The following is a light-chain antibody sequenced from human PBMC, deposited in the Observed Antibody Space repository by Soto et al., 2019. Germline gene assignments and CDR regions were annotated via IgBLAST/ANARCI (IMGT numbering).Light chain of an antibody. CDR2: AAS. J-gene: IGKJ2*01. CDR1: QSISSS. CDR3: QQTFPTPHT. V-gene: IGKV1-39*01. Sequence: IQMTQSPSSLSASVGDSVTITCRASQSISSSLNWYQQKPGKAPRLLIYAASTLQSGVPSGFSGSGSGTDFALTISSLQPENFATYYCQQTFPTPHTFGQGTKVHIK.